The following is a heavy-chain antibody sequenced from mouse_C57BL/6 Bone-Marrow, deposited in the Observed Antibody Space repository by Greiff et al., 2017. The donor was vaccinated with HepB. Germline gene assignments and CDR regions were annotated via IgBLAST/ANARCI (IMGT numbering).Heavy chain of an antibody. CDR3: AREGSNCYGSTHWYFDV. V-gene: IGHV3-6*01. Sequence: ESGPGLVKPSQSLSLTCSVTGYSITSGYYWNWIRQFPGNKLEWMCYISYDGSNNYNPSLKNRTSITLDTSKNQFFLKLNSVTTEDTATYYCAREGSNCYGSTHWYFDVWGTGTTVTVSS. D-gene: IGHD1-1*01. J-gene: IGHJ1*03. CDR1: GYSITSGYY. CDR2: ISYDGSN.